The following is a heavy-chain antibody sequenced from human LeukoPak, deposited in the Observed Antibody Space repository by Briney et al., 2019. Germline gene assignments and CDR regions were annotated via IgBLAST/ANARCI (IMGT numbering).Heavy chain of an antibody. Sequence: ASVKVSCKASGYTFTSYYMHWVRQAPGQGLEWMGIINPSGGSTSYAQKFQGRVTMTRDTSTSTVYMELSSLRSEDTVVYYCARDPPGYYDFWSGYESSFWFDPWGQGTLVTVSS. CDR3: ARDPPGYYDFWSGYESSFWFDP. D-gene: IGHD3-3*01. CDR1: GYTFTSYY. V-gene: IGHV1-46*01. J-gene: IGHJ5*02. CDR2: INPSGGST.